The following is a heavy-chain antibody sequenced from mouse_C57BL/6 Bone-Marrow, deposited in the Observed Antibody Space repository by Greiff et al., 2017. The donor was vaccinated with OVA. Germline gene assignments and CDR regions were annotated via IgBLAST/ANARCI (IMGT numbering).Heavy chain of an antibody. J-gene: IGHJ2*01. CDR3: GIITTVVAPFDY. D-gene: IGHD1-1*01. CDR2: IYPGSGST. Sequence: VQLQQPGAELVKPGASVKMSCKASGYTFTSYWITWVKQRPGQGLEWIGDIYPGSGSTNYNEKFKSKATLTVDTSSSTAYMQLSSLTSEDSAVYYCGIITTVVAPFDYWGQGTTLTVSS. V-gene: IGHV1-55*01. CDR1: GYTFTSYW.